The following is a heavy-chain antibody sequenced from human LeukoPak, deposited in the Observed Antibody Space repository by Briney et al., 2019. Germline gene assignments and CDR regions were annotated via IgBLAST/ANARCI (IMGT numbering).Heavy chain of an antibody. CDR2: IYYSGST. D-gene: IGHD5-12*01. CDR3: ARHGYETPGVVDY. Sequence: PSETLSVTCTVSGGSISSSSYYWGWIRQPPGKGLEWIGSIYYSGSTYYNPSLKSRVTISVDTSKNQFSLKLSSVTAADTAVYYCARHGYETPGVVDYWGQGTLVTVSS. J-gene: IGHJ4*02. CDR1: GGSISSSSYY. V-gene: IGHV4-39*01.